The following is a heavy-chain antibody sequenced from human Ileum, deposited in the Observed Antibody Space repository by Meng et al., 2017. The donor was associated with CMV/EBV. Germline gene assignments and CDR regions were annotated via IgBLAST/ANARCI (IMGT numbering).Heavy chain of an antibody. D-gene: IGHD5-12*01. V-gene: IGHV3-43*01. CDR2: ISWVGGST. CDR1: GFTFVDYT. J-gene: IGHJ4*02. Sequence: GGFLRLSCAASGFTFVDYTMHWVRQAPGKGLEWVSLISWVGGSTYYADSVEGRFTISRDNSKNSLYLQMNSLRTEDTALYYCAKGGGYSGYDYFDYWGQGTLVTVSS. CDR3: AKGGGYSGYDYFDY.